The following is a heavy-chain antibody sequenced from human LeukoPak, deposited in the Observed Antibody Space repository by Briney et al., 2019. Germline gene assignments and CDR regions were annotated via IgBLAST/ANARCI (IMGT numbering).Heavy chain of an antibody. D-gene: IGHD1-26*01. Sequence: PGGSLRLSCAASGFTFSSYSMNWVRQATGKGLEWVSHISSSSSTIYYADSVKGRFTISRDNAKNSLYLQMNSLRAEDTAVYYCARESGSWDAFDIWGRGTMVTVSS. CDR1: GFTFSSYS. J-gene: IGHJ3*02. CDR2: ISSSSSTI. V-gene: IGHV3-48*01. CDR3: ARESGSWDAFDI.